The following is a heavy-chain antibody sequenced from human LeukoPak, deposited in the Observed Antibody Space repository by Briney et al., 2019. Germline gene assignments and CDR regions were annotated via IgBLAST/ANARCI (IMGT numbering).Heavy chain of an antibody. Sequence: ASVKVSCKASGYTFTGYYMHWVRQAPGQGLEWMGWINPNSGGTNYAQKFQGRVTITADKSTSTAYMELSSLRSEDTAVYYCARGRDGDKFDYWGQGTLVTVSS. CDR2: INPNSGGT. V-gene: IGHV1-2*02. CDR3: ARGRDGDKFDY. CDR1: GYTFTGYY. J-gene: IGHJ4*02. D-gene: IGHD5-24*01.